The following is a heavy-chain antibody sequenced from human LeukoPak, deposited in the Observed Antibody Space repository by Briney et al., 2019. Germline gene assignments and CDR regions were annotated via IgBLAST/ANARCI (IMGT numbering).Heavy chain of an antibody. D-gene: IGHD6-13*01. CDR2: IRGGSEDT. Sequence: GGSLRLSCTASGFTFGSYAMSWVRQAPGKGLEWVSSIRGGSEDTYYADSVKGRFTISRDNSKSTLNLQLNSLRAEDTAVYYCARTIAQYSNSWLYFYYGLDVWGQGTTVTVSS. J-gene: IGHJ6*02. CDR1: GFTFGSYA. CDR3: ARTIAQYSNSWLYFYYGLDV. V-gene: IGHV3-23*01.